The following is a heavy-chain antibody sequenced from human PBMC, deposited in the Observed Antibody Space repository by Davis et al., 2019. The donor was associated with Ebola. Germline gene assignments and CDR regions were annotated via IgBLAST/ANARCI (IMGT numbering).Heavy chain of an antibody. CDR1: GFTFSNYG. J-gene: IGHJ4*02. D-gene: IGHD1-14*01. Sequence: GESLKTPCAASGFTFSNYGMHWVRQAPGKGLEWVSSISSTTSMYDYIYYADSVKGRFTISRDNAKNSLYLQMNDLRAEETAMYYCAKSRINEHADIDSWGQGTLVTVSS. CDR3: AKSRINEHADIDS. V-gene: IGHV3-21*01. CDR2: ISSTTSMYDYI.